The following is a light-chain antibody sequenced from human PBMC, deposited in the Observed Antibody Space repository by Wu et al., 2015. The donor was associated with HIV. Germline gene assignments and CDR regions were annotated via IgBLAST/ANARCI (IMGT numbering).Light chain of an antibody. CDR2: AAS. V-gene: IGKV1-6*01. Sequence: AIQMTQSPSSLSASVGDRVTITCRATQGITNDLGWYQQKPGKAPNLLIYAASNLQSGVPSRFSGSGSGTDFTLTISSLQPEDFATYYCLQDYSYPRTFGQGTKVEIK. J-gene: IGKJ1*01. CDR3: LQDYSYPRT. CDR1: QGITND.